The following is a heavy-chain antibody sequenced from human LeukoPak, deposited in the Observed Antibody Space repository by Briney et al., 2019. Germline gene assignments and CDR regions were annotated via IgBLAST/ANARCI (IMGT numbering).Heavy chain of an antibody. CDR2: IYYSGST. CDR3: ARAGVDTAMVTGYFQH. CDR1: GGSISRYY. J-gene: IGHJ1*01. Sequence: PSETLSLTCTVSGGSISRYYWSWIRQPPGKGLEWIGYIYYSGSTNYNPSLKSRVTISVDRSKNQFSLKLSSVTAADTAVYYCARAGVDTAMVTGYFQHWGQGTLVTVSS. V-gene: IGHV4-59*12. D-gene: IGHD5-18*01.